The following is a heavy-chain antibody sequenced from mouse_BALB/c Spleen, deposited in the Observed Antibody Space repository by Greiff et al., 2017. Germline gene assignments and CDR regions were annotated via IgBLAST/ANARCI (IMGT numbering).Heavy chain of an antibody. Sequence: EVQLQQSGAELVRSGASVKLSCTASGFNIKDYYMHWVKQRPEQGLEWIGWIDPENGDTEYAPKFQGKATMTADTSSNTAYLQLSSLTSEDTAVYYCARRSIYYYGSSYFDYWGQGTTLTVSS. V-gene: IGHV14-4*02. CDR1: GFNIKDYY. CDR2: IDPENGDT. CDR3: ARRSIYYYGSSYFDY. J-gene: IGHJ2*01. D-gene: IGHD1-1*01.